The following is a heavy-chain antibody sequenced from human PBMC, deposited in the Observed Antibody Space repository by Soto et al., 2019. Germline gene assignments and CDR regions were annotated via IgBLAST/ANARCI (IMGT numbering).Heavy chain of an antibody. V-gene: IGHV3-21*01. CDR1: GFTFSSYS. CDR2: ISSTSSYI. Sequence: GGSLRLSCAASGFTFSSYSMNWVRQAPGKGLEWVSSISSTSSYIYYADSVKGRFTISRDNAKNSLFLQMNSLRAEDTAVYYCARDGGYSYGYFNYYFDYWGQGTLVTVSS. J-gene: IGHJ4*02. D-gene: IGHD5-18*01. CDR3: ARDGGYSYGYFNYYFDY.